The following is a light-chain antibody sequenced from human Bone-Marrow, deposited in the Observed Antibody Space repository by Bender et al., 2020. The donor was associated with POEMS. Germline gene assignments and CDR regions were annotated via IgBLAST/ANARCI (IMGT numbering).Light chain of an antibody. Sequence: SYELTQPPSVSVSPGQTASITCSGDKLGDKYACWYQQKPGQSPVLVIYQDSKRPSGIPERFSGSNSGNTATLTISRVEAGDEADYYCQVWDTTNEHVVFGGGTKLTVL. V-gene: IGLV3-1*01. CDR3: QVWDTTNEHVV. CDR1: KLGDKY. J-gene: IGLJ2*01. CDR2: QDS.